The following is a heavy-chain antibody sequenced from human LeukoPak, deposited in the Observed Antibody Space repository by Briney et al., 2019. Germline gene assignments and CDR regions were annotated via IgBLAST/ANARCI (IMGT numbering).Heavy chain of an antibody. CDR2: ISGSGDST. V-gene: IGHV3-23*01. J-gene: IGHJ4*02. Sequence: GGSLRLSCAASGFTFSSYAMSWVRQAPGKGLEWVSAISGSGDSTYYGDSAKGRFTISRDNSKNTLYLQMNSLRAEDTAVYYCAKTRPLDSSSWSHGDHWGQGTLVTVSS. CDR3: AKTRPLDSSSWSHGDH. D-gene: IGHD6-13*01. CDR1: GFTFSSYA.